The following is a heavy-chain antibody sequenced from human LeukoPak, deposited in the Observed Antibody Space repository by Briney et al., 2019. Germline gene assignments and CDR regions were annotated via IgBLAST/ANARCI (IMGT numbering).Heavy chain of an antibody. CDR3: ARDSSSRTPAY. Sequence: GGSLRLSCAASGFTFSSYGMHWVRQAQGKGLEWVAVIWSDGINKDYVDSVKGRFTISRDNSKNTLYLQMNSLRAEDTAVYYCARDSSSRTPAYWGQGTLVTVSS. J-gene: IGHJ4*02. CDR2: IWSDGINK. CDR1: GFTFSSYG. V-gene: IGHV3-33*01. D-gene: IGHD6-13*01.